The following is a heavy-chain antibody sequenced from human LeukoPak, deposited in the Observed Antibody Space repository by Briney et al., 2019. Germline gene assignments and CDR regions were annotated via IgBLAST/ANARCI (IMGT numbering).Heavy chain of an antibody. CDR3: ARDFGWLSGFDN. CDR1: GFSFSSSG. J-gene: IGHJ4*02. Sequence: GRSLRLSCAASGFSFSSSGMHWVRQAPGKGLEWVAVIWYDGSNKYYADSVKGRFTISRDNSKNTLFLQINSLRAEDTAVYYCARDFGWLSGFDNWGQGTLVTVSS. D-gene: IGHD3-9*01. CDR2: IWYDGSNK. V-gene: IGHV3-33*01.